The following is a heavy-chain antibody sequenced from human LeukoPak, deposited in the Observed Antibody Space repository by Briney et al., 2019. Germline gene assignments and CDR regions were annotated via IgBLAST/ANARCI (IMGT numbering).Heavy chain of an antibody. CDR3: AEGSNSDAFDI. CDR2: IYYSGST. CDR1: GDSISNYY. D-gene: IGHD2/OR15-2a*01. Sequence: SETLSLTCTVSGDSISNYYWSWIRQPPGKGLEWIGYIYYSGSTKYNPSLKGRVTISVDTSKNQFSLKQFSLKLRSVTAADTAVYFCAEGSNSDAFDIWGQGTMVTVSS. V-gene: IGHV4-59*01. J-gene: IGHJ3*02.